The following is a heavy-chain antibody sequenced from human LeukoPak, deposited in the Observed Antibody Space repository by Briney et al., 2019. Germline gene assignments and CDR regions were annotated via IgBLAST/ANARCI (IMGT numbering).Heavy chain of an antibody. J-gene: IGHJ4*02. D-gene: IGHD3-3*01. CDR3: ARSPAITIFGVVSQFDY. V-gene: IGHV4-4*09. Sequence: SETLSLTCTVSGGSISSYYWSWIRQPPGKGLEWIGYIYTSGSTNYNPSLKSRVTISVYTSKNQFSLKLSSVTAADTAVYYCARSPAITIFGVVSQFDYWGQGTLVTVSS. CDR1: GGSISSYY. CDR2: IYTSGST.